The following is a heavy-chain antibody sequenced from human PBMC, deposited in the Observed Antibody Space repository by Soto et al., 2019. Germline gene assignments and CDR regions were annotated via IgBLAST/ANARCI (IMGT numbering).Heavy chain of an antibody. CDR3: ARTNIVGATTSGLDY. CDR1: GFSLSTSGMC. Sequence: SGPTLVNPTQTLTLTCTFSGFSLSTSGMCVSWIRQPPGKALEWLARIDWDDDKYYSTSLKTRLTISKDTSKNQVVLTMTNMDPVDTATYYCARTNIVGATTSGLDYWGQGTLVTVSS. D-gene: IGHD1-26*01. J-gene: IGHJ4*02. V-gene: IGHV2-70*11. CDR2: IDWDDDK.